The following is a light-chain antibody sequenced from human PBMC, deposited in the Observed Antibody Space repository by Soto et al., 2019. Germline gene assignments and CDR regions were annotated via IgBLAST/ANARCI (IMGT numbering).Light chain of an antibody. Sequence: DIQMTQSPSSLSASVGDRVTITCQASQDISNYLNWYQQKPGKAPKLLIYDASNLETGVPSRFSGSGSGTDFTFTISSLQPEDIATYYCQHRVTFGQGTKVDIK. J-gene: IGKJ1*01. CDR2: DAS. CDR3: QHRVT. CDR1: QDISNY. V-gene: IGKV1-33*01.